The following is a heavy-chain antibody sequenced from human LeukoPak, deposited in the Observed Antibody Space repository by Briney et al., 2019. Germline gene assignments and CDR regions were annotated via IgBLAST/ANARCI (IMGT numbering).Heavy chain of an antibody. CDR1: GGSIRSYY. Sequence: SETLSLTCIVSGGSIRSYYWSWIRQPPGKGLEWIGYIYDSGTTNYNPSLKSRVTISLDTSKHQFSLKLSSVTAADTAVYYCARGRDDYVWGSYRQKNWYFDLWGRGTVVTVSS. J-gene: IGHJ2*01. CDR2: IYDSGTT. CDR3: ARGRDDYVWGSYRQKNWYFDL. D-gene: IGHD3-16*02. V-gene: IGHV4-59*01.